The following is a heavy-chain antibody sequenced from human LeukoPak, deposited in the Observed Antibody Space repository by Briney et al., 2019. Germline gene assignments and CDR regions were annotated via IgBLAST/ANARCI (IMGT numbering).Heavy chain of an antibody. D-gene: IGHD2-15*01. Sequence: QPGGSLRLSCAASGLTFNSFWMTWVRQAPGKGLEWVANIKEDGSEKYYVDSVKGRFTISRDNAKNSLYLQLNSLRAEDTAVYYCTRDTGCSGGTCYSFYDYWGQGTLVTVSS. CDR3: TRDTGCSGGTCYSFYDY. J-gene: IGHJ4*02. CDR2: IKEDGSEK. V-gene: IGHV3-7*01. CDR1: GLTFNSFW.